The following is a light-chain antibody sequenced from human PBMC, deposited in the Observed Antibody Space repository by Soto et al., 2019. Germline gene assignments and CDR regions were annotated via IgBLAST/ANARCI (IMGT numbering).Light chain of an antibody. CDR3: QQYGSSGT. J-gene: IGKJ1*01. Sequence: ETVMTQSPATLSVSPGERDTLSCRASQSVNSNLAWYQQKLGQAPRVVIYGASTRAAGIPARFSGSESGTDFTLTISRLEPEDFAVYYCQQYGSSGTFGQGTKVDIK. CDR1: QSVNSN. CDR2: GAS. V-gene: IGKV3-15*01.